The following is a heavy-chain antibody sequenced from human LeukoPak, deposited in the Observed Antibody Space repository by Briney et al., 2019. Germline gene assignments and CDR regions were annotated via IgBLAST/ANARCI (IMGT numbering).Heavy chain of an antibody. D-gene: IGHD2-15*01. V-gene: IGHV3-73*01. J-gene: IGHJ6*03. CDR2: IRSKANRYAT. Sequence: GGSLRLSCAASGFIFSGSAMHWGRQASGKGLGWVGRIRSKANRYATAYAASVKGRFTISRDDSNNTAYLQMDSLKTEDAAVYYCTRLDCSGGSCYHMDVWGKGTTVTVSS. CDR3: TRLDCSGGSCYHMDV. CDR1: GFIFSGSA.